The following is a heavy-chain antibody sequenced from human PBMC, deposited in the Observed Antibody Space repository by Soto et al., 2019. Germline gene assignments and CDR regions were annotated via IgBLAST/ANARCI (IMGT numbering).Heavy chain of an antibody. V-gene: IGHV5-51*01. Sequence: GESLKISCKGSGYNFAGYWIAWVRQLPGKGLELMGIIYPSDSDTRYRPSFQGQVTISADKSISSAYLQWSSLRASDTAMYYCARGGVSTRTFDYWGQGTPVTVSS. J-gene: IGHJ4*02. CDR2: IYPSDSDT. D-gene: IGHD3-3*01. CDR3: ARGGVSTRTFDY. CDR1: GYNFAGYW.